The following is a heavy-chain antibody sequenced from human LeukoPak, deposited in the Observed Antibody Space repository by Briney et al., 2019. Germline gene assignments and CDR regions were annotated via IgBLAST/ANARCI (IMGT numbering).Heavy chain of an antibody. CDR1: GYSFTSHY. CDR3: ARDNSVGDIAWWFDP. Sequence: ASVKVSCKASGYSFTSHYMHWVRQAPGQGLEWMGLINPSGSSTLYAQKFQGRVTMTRDMSTTTDCMELSSLRSEGTAVYYCARDNSVGDIAWWFDPWGQGTLVTVSS. V-gene: IGHV1-46*01. J-gene: IGHJ5*02. CDR2: INPSGSST. D-gene: IGHD3-16*02.